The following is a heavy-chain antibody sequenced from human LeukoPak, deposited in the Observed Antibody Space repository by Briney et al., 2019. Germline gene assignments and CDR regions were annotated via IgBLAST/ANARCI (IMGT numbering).Heavy chain of an antibody. CDR2: IYDGGTT. CDR3: ATEIAEGGPQDY. Sequence: GGSLRLSCAASGFTVSSNYMSWVRQAPGKGLEWVSIIYDGGTTYHADSVTGRFTISRDNSKSTLYLQMTSLRAEDTALYYCATEIAEGGPQDYWGQGTLVTVSS. V-gene: IGHV3-53*05. J-gene: IGHJ4*02. D-gene: IGHD2-21*01. CDR1: GFTVSSNY.